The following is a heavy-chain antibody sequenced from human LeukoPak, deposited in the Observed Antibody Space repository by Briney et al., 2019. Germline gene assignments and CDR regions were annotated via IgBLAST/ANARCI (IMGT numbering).Heavy chain of an antibody. V-gene: IGHV4-34*01. J-gene: IGHJ4*02. D-gene: IGHD6-19*01. Sequence: SETLSLTCAVYGGSFSGYYWSWIRQPPGKGLEWIGEINHSGSTNYNPSLKSRVTISVDTSKNQFSLKLSTVTAADTAVYYCARPRGVYTVAGLFDYWGQGTLVTVSS. CDR1: GGSFSGYY. CDR2: INHSGST. CDR3: ARPRGVYTVAGLFDY.